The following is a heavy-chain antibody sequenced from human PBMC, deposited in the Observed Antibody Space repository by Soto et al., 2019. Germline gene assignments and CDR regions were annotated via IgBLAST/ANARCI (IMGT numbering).Heavy chain of an antibody. J-gene: IGHJ6*02. CDR2: ISAYNGNT. CDR1: GYTFTSYG. CDR3: ARDPPPRDV. V-gene: IGHV1-18*01. Sequence: QVQLVQSGAEVKKPGASVKVSCKASGYTFTSYGISWVRQAPGQGLEWMGWISAYNGNTNYAQKLQVRVTITTDTSKISDYRELSSLRSDDTSVHYCARDPPPRDVWSQRTTVTVSS.